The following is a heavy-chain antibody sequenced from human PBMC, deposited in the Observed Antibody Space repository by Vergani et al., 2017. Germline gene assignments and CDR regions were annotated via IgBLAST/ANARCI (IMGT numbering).Heavy chain of an antibody. CDR1: GFTFSSYS. V-gene: IGHV3-21*01. Sequence: EVQLVESGGGLVKPGGSLRLSCAASGFTFSSYSMNWVRQAPGKGLEWVSSISSSSSYIYYADSVKGRFTISRENAKNSLYLQMNSLRAEDTAVYYCARERGDPGGPDYWGQGTLVTVSS. CDR3: ARERGDPGGPDY. D-gene: IGHD3-16*01. CDR2: ISSSSSYI. J-gene: IGHJ4*02.